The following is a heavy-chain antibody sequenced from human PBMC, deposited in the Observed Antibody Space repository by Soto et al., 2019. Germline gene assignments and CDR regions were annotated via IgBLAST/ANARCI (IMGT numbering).Heavy chain of an antibody. CDR3: APPGNVGPTVPYFDS. Sequence: EVQLVESGGGLVQPGGSLRLSCGASGFTFSNHWMHWVRQTPGKRLVWVSRTNSDGSSTSYANSVKRRFTISRDNGKNTLYLQMNSLRAEDTALYHCAPPGNVGPTVPYFDSGGQGTLVTVS. V-gene: IGHV3-74*01. CDR2: TNSDGSST. J-gene: IGHJ4*02. D-gene: IGHD1-26*01. CDR1: GFTFSNHW.